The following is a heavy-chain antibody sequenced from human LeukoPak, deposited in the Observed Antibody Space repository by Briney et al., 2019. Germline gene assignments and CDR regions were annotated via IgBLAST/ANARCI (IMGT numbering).Heavy chain of an antibody. CDR3: VKDLGRYRNNCFDY. V-gene: IGHV3-23*01. CDR2: LSGSGDTT. J-gene: IGHJ4*02. CDR1: GFSFSDYA. Sequence: GGSLRLSCAASGFSFSDYAMTWVRQAPGKGLQWVSALSGSGDTTYYADSVNGRFTISRDDSKNTLYLQMNSLRAEDTAVHYCVKDLGRYRNNCFDYWGQGTLVTVSS. D-gene: IGHD1-26*01.